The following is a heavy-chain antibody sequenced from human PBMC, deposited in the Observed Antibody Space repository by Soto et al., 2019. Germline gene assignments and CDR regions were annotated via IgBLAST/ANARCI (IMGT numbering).Heavy chain of an antibody. D-gene: IGHD6-25*01. J-gene: IGHJ6*02. CDR3: ARDFFRGSTGYYGMDV. Sequence: GASVKVSCKASGGTFSSYAISWVRQAPGQGLEWMGGIIPIFGTANYAQKFQGRVTITADESTSTAYMELSSLRSEDTAVYYCARDFFRGSTGYYGMDVWGQGTTVTVSS. CDR1: GGTFSSYA. CDR2: IIPIFGTA. V-gene: IGHV1-69*13.